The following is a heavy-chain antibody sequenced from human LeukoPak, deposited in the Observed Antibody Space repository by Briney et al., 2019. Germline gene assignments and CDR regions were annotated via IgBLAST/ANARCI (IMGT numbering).Heavy chain of an antibody. CDR2: IKQDGSEK. D-gene: IGHD5-18*01. CDR1: GFTFSSYW. CDR3: ATDTAMVTNPLDY. J-gene: IGHJ4*02. Sequence: WGSLRLSCAASGFTFSSYWMSCVRQAPGKRLEWVANIKQDGSEKYYVDSVKGRFTISRDNAKNSLYLQMNSLRAEDTAVYYCATDTAMVTNPLDYWGQGTLVTVSS. V-gene: IGHV3-7*04.